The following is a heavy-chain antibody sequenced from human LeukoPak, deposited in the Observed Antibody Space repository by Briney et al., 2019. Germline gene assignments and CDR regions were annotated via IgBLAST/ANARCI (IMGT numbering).Heavy chain of an antibody. CDR3: ARGLGYCSSTSCYAVYFDY. CDR1: GYTFTSYY. Sequence: ASVKVSCKASGYTFTSYYMHWVRQAPGQGLEWMGIINPSGGSTSYAQKFQGRVTMTRETSTSTVYMELSSLRSEETAVYYCARGLGYCSSTSCYAVYFDYWGQGPLVTV. J-gene: IGHJ4*02. V-gene: IGHV1-46*01. D-gene: IGHD2-2*01. CDR2: INPSGGST.